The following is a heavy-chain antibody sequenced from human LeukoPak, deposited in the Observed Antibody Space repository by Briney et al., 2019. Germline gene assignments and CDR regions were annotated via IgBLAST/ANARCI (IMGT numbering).Heavy chain of an antibody. CDR1: GYTLTELS. CDR3: ARAAHTTYVLGRYYYYAMDV. V-gene: IGHV1-24*01. Sequence: ASVKVSCKVSGYTLTELSMHWVRQAPGKGLEWMGGFDPEDGETIYAQKFQGRVTMTEDTSTDTAYMELSSLRSEDTAVYYCARAAHTTYVLGRYYYYAMDVWGQGTTVTVSS. D-gene: IGHD3-10*01. J-gene: IGHJ6*02. CDR2: FDPEDGET.